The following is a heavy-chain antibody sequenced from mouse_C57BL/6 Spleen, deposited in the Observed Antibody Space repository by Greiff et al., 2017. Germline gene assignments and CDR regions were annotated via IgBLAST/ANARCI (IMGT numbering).Heavy chain of an antibody. D-gene: IGHD2-2*01. CDR1: GFTFSNYW. CDR3: TGEGGYDGAWFAY. J-gene: IGHJ3*01. Sequence: EVKLMESGGGLVQPGGSMKLSCVASGFTFSNYWMNWVRQSPEKGLEWVAQIRLKSDNYATHYAESVKGRFTISRDDSKSSVYLQMNNLRAEDTGIYYCTGEGGYDGAWFAYWGQGTLVTVSA. CDR2: IRLKSDNYAT. V-gene: IGHV6-3*01.